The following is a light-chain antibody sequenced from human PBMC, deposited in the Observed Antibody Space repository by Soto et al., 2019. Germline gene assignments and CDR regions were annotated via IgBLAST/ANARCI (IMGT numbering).Light chain of an antibody. CDR3: LQHDNFPWT. Sequence: DLPMTPSPFSLSASVGDRVIITCRASQDIGSDLAWYQQKSGKAPERLIYAASTLQNGVPPRFSGSGSGTEFTLTISSLQPEDFETYYCLQHDNFPWTFGQGTKVDIK. V-gene: IGKV1-17*01. CDR2: AAS. J-gene: IGKJ1*01. CDR1: QDIGSD.